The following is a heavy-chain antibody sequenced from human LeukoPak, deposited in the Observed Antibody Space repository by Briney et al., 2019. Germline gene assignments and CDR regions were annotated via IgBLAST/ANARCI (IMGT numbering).Heavy chain of an antibody. V-gene: IGHV3-23*01. D-gene: IGHD3-10*01. CDR3: AVNYYGSGSYP. CDR2: ISGSGGST. CDR1: GFTFSSYA. Sequence: PGGSLRLSCAASGFTFSSYAMSWIRQAPGKGLEWVSAISGSGGSTYYADSVKGRFTISRDNSKNTLYLQMNSLRAEDTAVYYCAVNYYGSGSYPWGQGTLVTLSS. J-gene: IGHJ5*02.